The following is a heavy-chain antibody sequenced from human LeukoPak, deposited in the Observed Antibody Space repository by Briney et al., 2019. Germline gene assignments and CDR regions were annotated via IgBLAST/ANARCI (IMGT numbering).Heavy chain of an antibody. D-gene: IGHD6-13*01. CDR2: INTNTGNP. CDR3: ARCNSSSWYYSSGCSPHY. J-gene: IGHJ4*02. CDR1: GYTFTSYA. Sequence: GASVKVSCKASGYTFTSYAMNWVRQAPGQGLEWMGWINTNTGNPTYAQGFTGRFVFSLDTSVSTAYLQISSLKAEDTAVYYCARCNSSSWYYSSGCSPHYWGQGTLVTVSS. V-gene: IGHV7-4-1*02.